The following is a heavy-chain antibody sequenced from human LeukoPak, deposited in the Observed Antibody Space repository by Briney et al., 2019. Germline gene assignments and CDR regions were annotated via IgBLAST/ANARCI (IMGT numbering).Heavy chain of an antibody. J-gene: IGHJ3*02. D-gene: IGHD1-26*01. CDR3: ARVGSGSYYQDAFDI. CDR1: GGSISSGDYY. V-gene: IGHV4-30-4*08. Sequence: PSETLSLTCTVSGGSISSGDYYWSWIRQPPGKGLEWIGSIYYSGSTYYNPSLKSRVTISVDTSKNQFSLKLSPVTAADTAVYYCARVGSGSYYQDAFDIWGQGTMVTVSS. CDR2: IYYSGST.